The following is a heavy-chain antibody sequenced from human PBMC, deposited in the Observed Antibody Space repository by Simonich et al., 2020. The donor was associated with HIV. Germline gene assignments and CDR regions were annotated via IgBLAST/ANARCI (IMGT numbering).Heavy chain of an antibody. J-gene: IGHJ3*02. CDR2: IDDSGSP. CDR1: GGSSSGYY. Sequence: QVQLQQLGAGLLKPSETLSLTCAVYGGSSSGYYWSWISQPPGKGLEWIGDIDDSGSPNYSPSLKSRVTISLDTSKNQFSLKLSSVTAADTAVYYCARHSGYADAFDIWGQGTMITVSS. V-gene: IGHV4-34*01. D-gene: IGHD5-12*01. CDR3: ARHSGYADAFDI.